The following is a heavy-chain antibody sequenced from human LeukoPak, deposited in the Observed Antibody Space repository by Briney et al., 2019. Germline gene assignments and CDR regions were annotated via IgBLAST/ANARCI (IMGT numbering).Heavy chain of an antibody. CDR3: ARGGYYDSSGYW. V-gene: IGHV4-30-4*08. Sequence: SQTLSLTCTVSGGSISSGDYYWSWIRQPPGKGLEWIGYIYYSGSTYYNPPLKSRFTISVDTSKNQFSLKLSSVTAADTAVYYCARGGYYDSSGYWWGQGTLVTVSS. D-gene: IGHD3-22*01. CDR2: IYYSGST. CDR1: GGSISSGDYY. J-gene: IGHJ4*02.